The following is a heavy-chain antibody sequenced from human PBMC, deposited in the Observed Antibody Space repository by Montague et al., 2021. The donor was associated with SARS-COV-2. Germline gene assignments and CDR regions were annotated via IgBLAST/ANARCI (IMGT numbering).Heavy chain of an antibody. J-gene: IGHJ3*01. CDR2: INHSGSS. Sequence: SETLSLTCAVYSGSFSDFYWTWIRQSPGKGLEWIGEINHSGSSNYNPSLESRVTMSVDTSKNQFSLRLNSVSAADTAVYYCARAQVTIFGVLIMLPAAGAVDAWGQGTTVTVSS. CDR3: ARAQVTIFGVLIMLPAAGAVDA. CDR1: SGSFSDFY. D-gene: IGHD3-3*01. V-gene: IGHV4-34*01.